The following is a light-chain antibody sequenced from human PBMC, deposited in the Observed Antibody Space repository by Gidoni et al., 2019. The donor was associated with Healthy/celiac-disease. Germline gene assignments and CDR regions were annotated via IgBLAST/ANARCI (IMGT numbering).Light chain of an antibody. J-gene: IGLJ3*02. Sequence: QAVVTQEPSLTVSPGGPVTLTCGSSTGAVTSGYYPYWFQQRPGQAPRTLIYDTSNKHSWTPARFSGSLLRGEAALTLSGAQPEDEAEYYCLLFYSGIPGGVFGGGTKLTVL. CDR3: LLFYSGIPGGV. CDR1: TGAVTSGYY. V-gene: IGLV7-46*01. CDR2: DTS.